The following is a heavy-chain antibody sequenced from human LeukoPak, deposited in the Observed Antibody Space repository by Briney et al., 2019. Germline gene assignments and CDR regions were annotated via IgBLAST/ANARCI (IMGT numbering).Heavy chain of an antibody. V-gene: IGHV3-13*01. CDR1: GFTFSSYD. CDR2: TGTAGDT. Sequence: SGGSLRLSCAASGFTFSSYDMHWVRQATGKGLEWVSATGTAGDTYYPGSVKGRFTISRENAKNSLYLQMNSLRAGDTAVYYCARASTVDSSLDYWGQGTLVTVSS. CDR3: ARASTVDSSLDY. D-gene: IGHD2-21*01. J-gene: IGHJ4*02.